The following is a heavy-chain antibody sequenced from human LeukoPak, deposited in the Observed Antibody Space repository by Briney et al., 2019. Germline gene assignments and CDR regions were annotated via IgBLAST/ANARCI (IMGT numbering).Heavy chain of an antibody. Sequence: GESLKISCKGSGYGFTSYWIGWVRQMPGKGLEWMGIIYPGDSDTRYSPSFQGQVTISADKSISTAYLQWSSLRASDTAMYYCARQRYCGGDCYSDWYFDPWGRGTLVTVSS. D-gene: IGHD2-21*02. CDR2: IYPGDSDT. V-gene: IGHV5-51*01. J-gene: IGHJ2*01. CDR1: GYGFTSYW. CDR3: ARQRYCGGDCYSDWYFDP.